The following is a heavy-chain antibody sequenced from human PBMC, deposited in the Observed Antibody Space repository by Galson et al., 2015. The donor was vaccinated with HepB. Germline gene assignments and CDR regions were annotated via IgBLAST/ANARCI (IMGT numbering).Heavy chain of an antibody. J-gene: IGHJ4*02. D-gene: IGHD5-18*01. CDR1: GFTFSSYA. Sequence: SLRLSCAASGFTFSSYAMSWVRQAPGKGLEWVSAISGSGGSTYYADSVKGRFTISRDNSKNTLYLQMNSLRAEDTAVYYCAKDRVWIQLWLLFDYWGQGTLVTVSS. CDR3: AKDRVWIQLWLLFDY. V-gene: IGHV3-23*01. CDR2: ISGSGGST.